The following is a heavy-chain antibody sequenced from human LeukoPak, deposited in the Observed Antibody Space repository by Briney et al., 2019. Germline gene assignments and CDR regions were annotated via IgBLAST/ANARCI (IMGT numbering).Heavy chain of an antibody. V-gene: IGHV3-23*01. Sequence: GGSLRLSCAASGFTFSSYGMSWVRQAPGKGLEWVSAISGSGGSTYYADSVKGRFTISRDNSKNTLYLQMNSLRAEDTAVYYCAKDRHAPGRYCSSTSCFPFDSWGQGTLVTVSS. CDR3: AKDRHAPGRYCSSTSCFPFDS. CDR2: ISGSGGST. D-gene: IGHD2-2*01. CDR1: GFTFSSYG. J-gene: IGHJ5*01.